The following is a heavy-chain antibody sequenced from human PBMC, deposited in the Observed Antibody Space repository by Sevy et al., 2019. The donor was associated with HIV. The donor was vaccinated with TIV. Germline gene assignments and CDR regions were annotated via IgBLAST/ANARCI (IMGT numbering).Heavy chain of an antibody. D-gene: IGHD3-22*01. J-gene: IGHJ3*02. CDR2: IKQDGSEK. CDR3: ARESWSTMIVVVTSDAFDI. CDR1: GFTFSSYW. Sequence: GGSLRLSCAASGFTFSSYWMSWVRQAPGKGLEWVANIKQDGSEKYYVDSVKGRFTISRDNAKNSLYLQMNSLRAEDTAGYYCARESWSTMIVVVTSDAFDIWGQGTMVTVSS. V-gene: IGHV3-7*03.